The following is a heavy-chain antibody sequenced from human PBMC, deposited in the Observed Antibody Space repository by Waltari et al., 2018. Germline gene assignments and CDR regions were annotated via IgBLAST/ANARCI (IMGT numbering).Heavy chain of an antibody. CDR3: ARVQVTTESDWLDP. CDR2: FCVGGKS. V-gene: IGHV4-4*07. CDR1: GASMNTYC. Sequence: QVQLQESGPGLVKPSETLSLICSVSGASMNTYCWGWIRQPAGQGLEFIGRFCVGGKSAYNPSLRSRFTMSADTSKSQFSLRVTSATAADTAVYYCARVQVTTESDWLDPWGQGTLVTVSS. J-gene: IGHJ5*02. D-gene: IGHD4-17*01.